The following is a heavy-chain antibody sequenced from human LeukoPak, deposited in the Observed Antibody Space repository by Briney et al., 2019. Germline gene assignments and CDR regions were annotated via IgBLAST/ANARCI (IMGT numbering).Heavy chain of an antibody. CDR1: GGSISSYY. V-gene: IGHV4-59*01. J-gene: IGHJ5*02. D-gene: IGHD6-13*01. Sequence: SKTLSLTCTVSGGSISSYYWSWIRQPPGKGLEWIGYIYYSGSTNYNPSLKSRVTISVDTSKNQFSLKLSSVTAADTAVYYCARAKALAAAGTVWFDPWGQGTLVTVSS. CDR3: ARAKALAAAGTVWFDP. CDR2: IYYSGST.